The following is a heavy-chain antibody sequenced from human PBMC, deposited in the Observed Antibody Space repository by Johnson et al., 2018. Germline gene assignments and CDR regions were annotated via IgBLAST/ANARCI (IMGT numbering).Heavy chain of an antibody. D-gene: IGHD5-12*01. CDR3: ARDLAPGYRAPDGAFDI. J-gene: IGHJ3*02. Sequence: VQLVESGGGLVKPGGSLRLSCAASGFTVSSNYMSWVRQAPGKGLEWVSSISSSSSYIYYADSVKGRFTISRDNAKNSLYLQMNSLRAEDTAVYYCARDLAPGYRAPDGAFDIWGQGTMVTVSS. V-gene: IGHV3-21*01. CDR1: GFTVSSNY. CDR2: ISSSSSYI.